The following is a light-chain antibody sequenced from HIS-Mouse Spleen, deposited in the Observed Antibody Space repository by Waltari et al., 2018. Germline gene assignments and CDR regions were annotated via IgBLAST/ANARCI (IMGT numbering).Light chain of an antibody. Sequence: QSALTQPASVSGSPGQSITISCTGTSSDVGGYNYVSWYQQHPGKAPKLMIYEVSNRPSGFSNRFPGSKSGNTASLTISGLQAEDEADYYCSSYTSSSTYVFGTGTKVTVL. V-gene: IGLV2-14*01. CDR2: EVS. CDR3: SSYTSSSTYV. CDR1: SSDVGGYNY. J-gene: IGLJ1*01.